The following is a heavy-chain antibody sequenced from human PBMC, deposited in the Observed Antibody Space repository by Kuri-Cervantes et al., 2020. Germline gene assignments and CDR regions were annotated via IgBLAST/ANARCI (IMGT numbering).Heavy chain of an antibody. V-gene: IGHV3-33*08. CDR2: IWYDGSNK. CDR3: ARSIAAAGIELDY. CDR1: GFTFSSYG. D-gene: IGHD6-13*01. J-gene: IGHJ4*02. Sequence: GESLKISCAASGFTFSSYGMRWVRQAPGKGLEWVAVIWYDGSNKYYADSVKGRFTISRDNSKNTLYLQMNSLRAEDTAVYYCARSIAAAGIELDYWGQGTLVTVSS.